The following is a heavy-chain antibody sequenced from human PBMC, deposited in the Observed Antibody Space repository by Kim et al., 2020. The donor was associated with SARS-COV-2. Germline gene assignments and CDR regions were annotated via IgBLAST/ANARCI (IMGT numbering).Heavy chain of an antibody. Sequence: SETLSLTCTVSGGSISSRNWWTWVRQAPGKGLEWIGEVHHSGYTNYNPSLKRRVTISVDKSGNQFFLKVTSMTAADTAVYYCVTDRENSGWSHGALDFWGQGTMATVSS. CDR1: GGSISSRNW. J-gene: IGHJ3*01. CDR3: VTDRENSGWSHGALDF. CDR2: VHHSGYT. V-gene: IGHV4-4*02. D-gene: IGHD6-19*01.